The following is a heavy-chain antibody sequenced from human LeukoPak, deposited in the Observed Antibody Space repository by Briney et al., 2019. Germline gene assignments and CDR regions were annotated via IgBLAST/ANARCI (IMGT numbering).Heavy chain of an antibody. CDR3: ARALEWELPIDY. V-gene: IGHV1-46*01. CDR1: GYTFTSYY. Sequence: GASVKVSCKASGYTFTSYYMHWVRQAPGQGLEWMGIINLSGGSTSYAQKFQGRVTMTRDTSTSTVYLELSSLRSEDTAVYYCARALEWELPIDYWGQGTLVTVSS. J-gene: IGHJ4*02. D-gene: IGHD1-26*01. CDR2: INLSGGST.